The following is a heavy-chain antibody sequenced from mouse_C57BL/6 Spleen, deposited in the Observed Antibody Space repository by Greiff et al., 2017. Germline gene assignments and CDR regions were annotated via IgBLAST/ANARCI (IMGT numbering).Heavy chain of an antibody. CDR1: GFTIKNTY. J-gene: IGHJ3*01. Sequence: EVKVVESVAELVRPGASVKLSCTASGFTIKNTYMHWVKQRPEQGLEWIGRIDPANGNTKYAPKFQGKATITADTSSNTAYLQLSSLTSEDTAIYYCASSYYDYDEDLAYWGQGTLVTVSA. CDR2: IDPANGNT. CDR3: ASSYYDYDEDLAY. D-gene: IGHD2-4*01. V-gene: IGHV14-3*01.